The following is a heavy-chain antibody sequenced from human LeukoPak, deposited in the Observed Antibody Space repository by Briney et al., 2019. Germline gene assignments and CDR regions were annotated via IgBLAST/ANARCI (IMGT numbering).Heavy chain of an antibody. CDR1: GFTFSSYA. J-gene: IGHJ6*02. Sequence: GGSLRLSCAASGFTFSSYAMHWVRQAPGKGLEWVAVISYDGSNKYYADSVRGRFTISRDNSKNTLYLQMNSLRAEDTAVYYCARDQVGYSSSWYATEYYYYGMDVWGQGTTVTVSS. CDR3: ARDQVGYSSSWYATEYYYYGMDV. V-gene: IGHV3-30-3*01. D-gene: IGHD6-13*01. CDR2: ISYDGSNK.